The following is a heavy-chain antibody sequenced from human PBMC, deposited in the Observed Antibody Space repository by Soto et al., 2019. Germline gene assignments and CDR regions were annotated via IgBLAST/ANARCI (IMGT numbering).Heavy chain of an antibody. Sequence: SVKVSCKASGGTFSSYAISWVRQAPGQGLEWMGGIIPILGSTYYADSVKGRFTISRHNSKNTLYLLMNSLRAEDTAVYYCARDFRPPYGVRYFDYWGQGTLVTVSS. D-gene: IGHD4-17*01. V-gene: IGHV1-69*05. CDR3: ARDFRPPYGVRYFDY. J-gene: IGHJ4*02. CDR2: IIPILGST. CDR1: GGTFSSYA.